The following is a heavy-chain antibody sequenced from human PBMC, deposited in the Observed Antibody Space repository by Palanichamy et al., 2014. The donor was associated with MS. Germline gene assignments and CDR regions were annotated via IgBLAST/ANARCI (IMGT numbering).Heavy chain of an antibody. D-gene: IGHD3-22*01. CDR1: GFSVSTNY. CDR2: INNDGST. CDR3: ASGYYGTSGYSLDY. Sequence: GGSLRLSCAASGFSVSTNYMTWVRQAPGKGLEWVSFINNDGSTYYADSVKGRFTISRDNSKNTLYLQMHNLRAEDAAVYYCASGYYGTSGYSLDYWGQGSLVTVSA. J-gene: IGHJ4*02. V-gene: IGHV3-66*01.